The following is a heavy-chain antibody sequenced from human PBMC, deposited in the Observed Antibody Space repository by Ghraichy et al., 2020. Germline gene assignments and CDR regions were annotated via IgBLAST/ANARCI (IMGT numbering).Heavy chain of an antibody. CDR1: GFTFSSYA. CDR3: ARTSPYYDILTGYYYSYYYYGMDV. Sequence: GGSLRLSCAASGFTFSSYAMHWVRQAPGKGLEWVAVISYDGSNKYYADSVKGRFTISRDNSKNTLYLQMNSLRAEDTAVYYCARTSPYYDILTGYYYSYYYYGMDVWGQGTTVTVSS. CDR2: ISYDGSNK. D-gene: IGHD3-9*01. J-gene: IGHJ6*02. V-gene: IGHV3-30-3*01.